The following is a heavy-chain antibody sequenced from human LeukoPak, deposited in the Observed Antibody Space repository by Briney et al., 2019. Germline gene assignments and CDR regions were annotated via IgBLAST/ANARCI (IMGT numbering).Heavy chain of an antibody. V-gene: IGHV4-31*03. J-gene: IGHJ5*02. CDR1: GGSISSGGYY. Sequence: SETLSLTCTVSGGSISSGGYYWSWIRQHPGKGLEWIGYIYYSGSTYYNPSLKSRVTISVDTSKNQFSLKLSSVTAADTAVYYCARADSSGYHNWFDPWGQGTLVTVSS. D-gene: IGHD3-22*01. CDR3: ARADSSGYHNWFDP. CDR2: IYYSGST.